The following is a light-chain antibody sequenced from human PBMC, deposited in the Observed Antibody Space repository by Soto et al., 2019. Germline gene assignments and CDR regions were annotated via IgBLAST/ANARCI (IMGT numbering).Light chain of an antibody. CDR3: QQAYSFPIT. V-gene: IGKV1D-12*01. CDR2: AAS. Sequence: DIQVNQSPSSVSASVGDRATITSRAIQDIGGYLAWYQHTPGRARELLIHAASSLQSGVPSRFSGSGSGTDFTLTINSLQPEDFATYYCQQAYSFPITFGQGTRLEIK. J-gene: IGKJ5*01. CDR1: QDIGGY.